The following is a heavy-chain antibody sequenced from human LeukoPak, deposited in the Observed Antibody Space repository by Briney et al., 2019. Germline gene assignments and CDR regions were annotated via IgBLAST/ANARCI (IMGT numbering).Heavy chain of an antibody. J-gene: IGHJ6*03. CDR2: INPSGGST. CDR3: ARDYNDCSGGSCYRAYYYYYYYMDV. CDR1: GYTFTSYY. D-gene: IGHD2-15*01. V-gene: IGHV1-46*01. Sequence: GASVKVSCKASGYTFTSYYMHWVRQAPGQGLEWMGIINPSGGSTSYAQKFQGRVTMTRDMSTSTVYMELSSLRSEDTAVYYCARDYNDCSGGSCYRAYYYYYYYMDVWGKGTTVTVSS.